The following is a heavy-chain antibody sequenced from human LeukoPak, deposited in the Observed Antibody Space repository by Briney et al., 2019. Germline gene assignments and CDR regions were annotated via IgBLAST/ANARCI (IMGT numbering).Heavy chain of an antibody. D-gene: IGHD2-2*01. V-gene: IGHV1-2*02. J-gene: IGHJ6*03. CDR1: GYTFTGYY. CDR3: ARDSIVVVPAAMVDYYYYMDV. CDR2: INPNSGGT. Sequence: ASVKVSCKASGYTFTGYYMHWVRQAPGQGPEWMGWINPNSGGTNYAQKFQGRVTMTRDTSISTAYMELSRLRSDDTAVYYCARDSIVVVPAAMVDYYYYMDVWGKGTTVTVSS.